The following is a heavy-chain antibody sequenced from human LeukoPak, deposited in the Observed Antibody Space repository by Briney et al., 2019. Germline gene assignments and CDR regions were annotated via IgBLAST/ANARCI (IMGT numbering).Heavy chain of an antibody. CDR1: GFTFSSYG. V-gene: IGHV3-30*02. J-gene: IGHJ6*03. CDR3: ARDDTGYYYYMDV. CDR2: IRYDGSNK. Sequence: PGGSLRLSCAASGFTFSSYGMHWVRQAPGKGLEWVAFIRYDGSNKYYADSVKGRFTISRDNSKNTLYLQMNSLRAEDTAVYYCARDDTGYYYYMDVWGKGTTVTISS. D-gene: IGHD1-14*01.